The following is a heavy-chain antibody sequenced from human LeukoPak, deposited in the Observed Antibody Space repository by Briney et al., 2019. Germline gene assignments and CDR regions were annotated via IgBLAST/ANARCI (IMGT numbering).Heavy chain of an antibody. Sequence: GAPVKVSCKASGGTFSSYAISWVRQAPGQGLEWMGWISAYNGNTNYAQKLQGRVTMTTDTSTSTAYMELRSLRSDDTAVYYCARDSGYYDAYFDYWGQGTLVTVSS. CDR3: ARDSGYYDAYFDY. CDR1: GGTFSSYA. J-gene: IGHJ4*02. D-gene: IGHD3-22*01. CDR2: ISAYNGNT. V-gene: IGHV1-18*01.